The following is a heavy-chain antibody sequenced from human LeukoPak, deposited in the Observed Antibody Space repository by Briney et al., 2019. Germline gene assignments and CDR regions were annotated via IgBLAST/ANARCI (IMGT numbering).Heavy chain of an antibody. CDR2: IYHSGST. D-gene: IGHD5-18*01. V-gene: IGHV4-4*02. CDR1: GGSISSSHW. Sequence: TSETLSLTCVVSGGSISSSHWWSWVRQPPGKGLEWVGEIYHSGSTNYNPSLKSEVTISVDKSKNQFSLNLSSVTAADTAVYYCARKGYTYGSFDYWGQGTLVTVSS. J-gene: IGHJ4*02. CDR3: ARKGYTYGSFDY.